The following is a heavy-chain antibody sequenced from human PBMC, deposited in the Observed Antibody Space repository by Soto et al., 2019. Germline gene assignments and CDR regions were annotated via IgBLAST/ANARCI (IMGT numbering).Heavy chain of an antibody. CDR2: IYYSGST. CDR3: ARNYYDSSGPVSWFDP. Sequence: PSETLSLTCTVSGGSISSGGYYLSWIRQHPGKGLEWIGYIYYSGSTYYNPSLKSRVTISVDTSKNQFSLKLSSVTAADTAVYYCARNYYDSSGPVSWFDPWGQGTQVTVSS. CDR1: GGSISSGGYY. V-gene: IGHV4-31*03. J-gene: IGHJ5*02. D-gene: IGHD3-22*01.